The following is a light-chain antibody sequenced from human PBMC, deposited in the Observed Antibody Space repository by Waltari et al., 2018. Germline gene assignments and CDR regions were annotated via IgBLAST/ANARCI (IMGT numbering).Light chain of an antibody. V-gene: IGKV3-20*01. J-gene: IGKJ4*01. CDR2: GAS. CDR3: HQYVSSPST. Sequence: ELVFTHSPGTLSLSPGERATLPCRASQSFSSSYLAWYQQKPGQAPRVLIYGASTRATGVPDRFSGSGSGTDFTLTISRLEPEDFAVYYCHQYVSSPSTFGGGTKVEIK. CDR1: QSFSSSY.